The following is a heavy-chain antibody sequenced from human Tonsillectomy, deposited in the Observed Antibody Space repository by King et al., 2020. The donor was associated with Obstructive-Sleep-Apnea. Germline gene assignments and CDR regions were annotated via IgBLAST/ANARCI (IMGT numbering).Heavy chain of an antibody. CDR1: GGSISTGSYY. D-gene: IGHD1-1*01. V-gene: IGHV4-39*07. CDR3: AREGATGTNWFDP. CDR2: IGVRI. Sequence: QLQESGPGLVKPWETLSLTCTVSGGSISTGSYYWGWIRQSPGRGLEWIGTIGVRIYYNPSLKSRVTLSVDTSKNQFSLKLTSVTAADTAVYYCAREGATGTNWFDPWGQGTLVTVSS. J-gene: IGHJ5*02.